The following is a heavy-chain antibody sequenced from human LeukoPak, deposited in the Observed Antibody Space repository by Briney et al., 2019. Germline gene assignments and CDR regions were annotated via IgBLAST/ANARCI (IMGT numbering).Heavy chain of an antibody. Sequence: PSETLSLTCAVSGYSISSNNWWGWIRQPPGEGLEWIGYLYVGGSTYYNPSLKSRVTMSVDTSKNQLSLKLSSLTAVDTAIYYCAKTASSGSYYDSWGQGTLLTVSS. J-gene: IGHJ4*02. CDR2: LYVGGST. CDR1: GYSISSNNW. CDR3: AKTASSGSYYDS. D-gene: IGHD1-26*01. V-gene: IGHV4-28*01.